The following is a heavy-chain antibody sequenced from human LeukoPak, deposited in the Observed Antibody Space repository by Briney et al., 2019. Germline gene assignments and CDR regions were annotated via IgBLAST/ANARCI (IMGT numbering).Heavy chain of an antibody. D-gene: IGHD2-2*01. V-gene: IGHV1-2*02. CDR1: GYTFNDYQ. CDR2: INPNSGGT. J-gene: IGHJ3*02. CDR3: ARVPSVVPAAEDDDAFDI. Sequence: GASVKVSCRTSGYTFNDYQIHWVRQAPGQGLEWMGWINPNSGGTNYAQKFQGRVTMTRDTSISTAYMELSRLRSEDTAVYYCARVPSVVPAAEDDDAFDIWGQGTMVTVSS.